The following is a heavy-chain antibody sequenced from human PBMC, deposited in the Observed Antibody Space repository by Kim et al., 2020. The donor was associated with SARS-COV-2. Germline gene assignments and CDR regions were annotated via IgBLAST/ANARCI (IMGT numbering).Heavy chain of an antibody. CDR3: VKDMGRGLKYFYYSGMDV. J-gene: IGHJ6*02. D-gene: IGHD3-10*01. Sequence: GGSLRLSCAASGVAFESFAMFWVRQTPGKGLEWVAGIPWNRRSKTYADSVKGRFTISRDNAKNSLYLQMDGLRPDDTALYHCVKDMGRGLKYFYYSGMDVWGQGTSVTVSS. CDR1: GVAFESFA. CDR2: IPWNRRSK. V-gene: IGHV3-9*01.